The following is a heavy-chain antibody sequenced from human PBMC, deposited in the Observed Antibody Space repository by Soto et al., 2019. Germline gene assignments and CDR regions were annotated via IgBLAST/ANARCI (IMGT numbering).Heavy chain of an antibody. J-gene: IGHJ6*02. D-gene: IGHD6-13*01. V-gene: IGHV3-15*07. CDR3: TTDPHPGIAAAGTLLSDYYYYYGMDV. Sequence: EVQLVESGGGLVKPGGSLRLSCAASGFTFSNAWMNWVRQAPGKGLEWVGRIKSKTDGGTTDYAAPVKGRFTISRDDSKNTLYLQMNSLKTEDTAVYYCTTDPHPGIAAAGTLLSDYYYYYGMDVWGQGTTVTVSS. CDR2: IKSKTDGGTT. CDR1: GFTFSNAW.